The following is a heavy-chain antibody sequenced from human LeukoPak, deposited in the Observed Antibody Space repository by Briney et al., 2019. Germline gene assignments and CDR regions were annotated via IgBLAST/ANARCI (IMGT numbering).Heavy chain of an antibody. D-gene: IGHD6-13*01. Sequence: GGSLRLSCAASGFTFSSYAMHWVRQAPGKGLEWVAVISDDGSNKYYADSVKGRFTISRDNSKNTLYLQMNSLRAEDTAEYYCARSGGSSSWYGFDYWGQGTLVTVSS. CDR2: ISDDGSNK. V-gene: IGHV3-30-3*01. J-gene: IGHJ4*02. CDR3: ARSGGSSSWYGFDY. CDR1: GFTFSSYA.